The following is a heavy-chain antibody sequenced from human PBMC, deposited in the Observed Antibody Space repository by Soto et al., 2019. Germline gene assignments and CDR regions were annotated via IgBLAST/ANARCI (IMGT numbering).Heavy chain of an antibody. D-gene: IGHD5-18*01. V-gene: IGHV1-2*04. Sequence: QVQLVQSGAEVKKPGASVKVSCKASGYTFTGYYMHWVRQAPGQGLEWMGWINPNSGGTNYAQKFQGWVTMTRDTSISTVYMELSRLRSDDTAVYYCARDGDGYSYGYYYYYGIVVWGQGTTVTVSS. J-gene: IGHJ6*02. CDR1: GYTFTGYY. CDR2: INPNSGGT. CDR3: ARDGDGYSYGYYYYYGIVV.